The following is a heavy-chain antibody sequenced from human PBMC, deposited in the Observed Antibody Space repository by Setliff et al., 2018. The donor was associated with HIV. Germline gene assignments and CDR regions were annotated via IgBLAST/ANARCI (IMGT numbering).Heavy chain of an antibody. CDR1: GYSFTFYG. CDR2: VSVYNGNT. V-gene: IGHV1-18*04. Sequence: ASVKVSCKASGYSFTFYGLHWGRQAPGQGLEWMGWVSVYNGNTKYAENFQDRLTLTTDASTGTGFMELRGLRSDDTAVYYCATPGVGAGAFDIWGRGTMVTVSS. J-gene: IGHJ3*02. D-gene: IGHD3-10*01. CDR3: ATPGVGAGAFDI.